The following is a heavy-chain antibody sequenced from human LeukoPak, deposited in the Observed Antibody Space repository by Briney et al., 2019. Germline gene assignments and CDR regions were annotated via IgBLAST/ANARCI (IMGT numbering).Heavy chain of an antibody. J-gene: IGHJ4*02. Sequence: ASVKVSCKASGYTFTGYYMRWVRQAPGQGLEWMGWINPNSGGTKYAQKFQGRVTMTRDTSISAAYMELSRLRSDDTAVYYCTRGDVDDFWSGLPDDYWGQGTLVTVSS. D-gene: IGHD3-3*01. CDR2: INPNSGGT. CDR3: TRGDVDDFWSGLPDDY. V-gene: IGHV1-2*02. CDR1: GYTFTGYY.